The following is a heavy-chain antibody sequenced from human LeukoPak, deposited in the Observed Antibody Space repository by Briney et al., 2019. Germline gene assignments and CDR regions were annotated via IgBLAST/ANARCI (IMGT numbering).Heavy chain of an antibody. V-gene: IGHV3-23*01. D-gene: IGHD3-3*01. CDR1: GFTVSSNY. Sequence: GGSLRLSCAASGFTVSSNYMNWVRQAPGKGLKWVSAISGSGGSTYYADSVKGRFTISRDNSKNTLYLQMNSLRAEDTAVYYCVLRFPLLLVAFDIWGQGTMVTVSS. J-gene: IGHJ3*02. CDR3: VLRFPLLLVAFDI. CDR2: ISGSGGST.